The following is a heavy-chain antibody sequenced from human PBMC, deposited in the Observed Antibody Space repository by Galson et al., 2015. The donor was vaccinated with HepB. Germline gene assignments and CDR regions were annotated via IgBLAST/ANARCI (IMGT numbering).Heavy chain of an antibody. CDR3: ARANYDILTGQVRGAFDI. Sequence: ETLSLTCTVSGGSVSSGSYYWSWIRQPPGKGLEWIGYIYYSGSTNYDPSLKSRVTISVDTSKNQFSLKLSSVTAADTAVYYCARANYDILTGQVRGAFDIWGQGTMVTVSS. V-gene: IGHV4-61*01. D-gene: IGHD3-9*01. J-gene: IGHJ3*02. CDR1: GGSVSSGSYY. CDR2: IYYSGST.